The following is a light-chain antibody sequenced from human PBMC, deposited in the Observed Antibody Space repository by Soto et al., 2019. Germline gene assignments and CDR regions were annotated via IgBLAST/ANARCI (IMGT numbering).Light chain of an antibody. V-gene: IGKV3-20*01. CDR1: QSVSSDY. J-gene: IGKJ4*01. Sequence: EIALTQSPGTLSLSPGERATLSCRASQSVSSDYLAWYQQKPGQTPKVLIYRASSSATGIPDRFSGSGSGTDFTLTISRLEPEDFAVYYCQQYGSSPLTFGGGTKVEIK. CDR2: RAS. CDR3: QQYGSSPLT.